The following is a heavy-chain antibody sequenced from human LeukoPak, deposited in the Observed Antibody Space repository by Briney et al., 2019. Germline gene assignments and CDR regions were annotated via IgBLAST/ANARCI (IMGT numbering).Heavy chain of an antibody. J-gene: IGHJ4*02. CDR3: ARDLSYSSAPLPFYYFDY. D-gene: IGHD6-19*01. CDR2: ISSSSSYI. CDR1: GFTFSSYS. Sequence: PGGSLRLSCAASGFTFSSYSMNWVRQAPGNGLEWVSSISSSSSYIYYADSVKGRFTISRDNAKNSLYLQMNSLRAGDTAVYYCARDLSYSSAPLPFYYFDYWGQGTLVTVSS. V-gene: IGHV3-21*01.